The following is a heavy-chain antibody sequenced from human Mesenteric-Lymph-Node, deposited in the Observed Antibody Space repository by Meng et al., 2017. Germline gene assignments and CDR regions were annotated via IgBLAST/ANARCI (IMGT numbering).Heavy chain of an antibody. J-gene: IGHJ4*02. CDR3: AKGYNYGDN. V-gene: IGHV3-30*18. CDR2: ISYDGSNK. D-gene: IGHD5-24*01. Sequence: QEQLVESGGGVVQPGRSLRLSCAASGFSFSNYGIHWVRQAPGKGLEWVAVISYDGSNKYYSDSVKGRFTISRDNSKNTVYLQTNSLRAEDTAVYYCAKGYNYGDNWGQGTLVTVSS. CDR1: GFSFSNYG.